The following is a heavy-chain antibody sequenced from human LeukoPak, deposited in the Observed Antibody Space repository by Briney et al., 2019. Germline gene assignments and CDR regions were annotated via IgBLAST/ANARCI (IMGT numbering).Heavy chain of an antibody. Sequence: SETLSLTCTVSGGSISSSSYNWGWIRQPPGKGLEWIGSIYYSGSTYYNPSLKSRVTISVDTSKNQFSLKLSSVTAADTAVYYCATTGYSGYDFDYRGQGTLVTVSS. J-gene: IGHJ4*02. CDR2: IYYSGST. CDR3: ATTGYSGYDFDY. CDR1: GGSISSSSYN. V-gene: IGHV4-39*01. D-gene: IGHD5-12*01.